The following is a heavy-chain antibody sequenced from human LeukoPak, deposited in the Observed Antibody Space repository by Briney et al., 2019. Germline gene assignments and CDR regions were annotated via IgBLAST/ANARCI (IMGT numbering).Heavy chain of an antibody. CDR3: AREVTTTVNYYYYYYGMDV. D-gene: IGHD4-17*01. J-gene: IGHJ6*02. CDR2: IYYSGST. Sequence: PSQTLSLTCTVSGGSISSGDYYWIWIRPPPGKGLEWIGYIYYSGSTYYNPSLKSRVTISVDTSKNQFSLRLSSVTAADTAVYYCAREVTTTVNYYYYYYGMDVWGQGTTVTVSS. V-gene: IGHV4-30-4*01. CDR1: GGSISSGDYY.